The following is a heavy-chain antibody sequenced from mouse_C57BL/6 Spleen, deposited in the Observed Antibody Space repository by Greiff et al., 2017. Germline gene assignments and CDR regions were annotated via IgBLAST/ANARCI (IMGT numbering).Heavy chain of an antibody. D-gene: IGHD2-12*01. CDR2: ISDGGSYT. CDR3: ARRDSNDGGFAY. V-gene: IGHV5-4*01. Sequence: EVQVVESGGGLVKPGGSLKLSCAASGFTFSSYAMSWVRQTPEKRLAWVATISDGGSYTYYPDNVKGRFTISRDNAKNNLYLQMSHLKSEDTAMYYCARRDSNDGGFAYWGQGTLVTVSA. CDR1: GFTFSSYA. J-gene: IGHJ3*01.